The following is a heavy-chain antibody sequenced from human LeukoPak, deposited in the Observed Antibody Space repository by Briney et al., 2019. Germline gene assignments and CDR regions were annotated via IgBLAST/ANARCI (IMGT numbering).Heavy chain of an antibody. D-gene: IGHD2-2*01. V-gene: IGHV4-30-4*07. Sequence: PSETLSLTCAVSGGSISSGGYSWSWIRQPPGKGLEWIGYIYYSGSTYYNPSLKSRVTISVDTSKNQFSLKLSSVTAADTAVYYCAKGYCRGNSCYDDRGAFDYWGQGTLVTVSS. CDR2: IYYSGST. J-gene: IGHJ4*02. CDR3: AKGYCRGNSCYDDRGAFDY. CDR1: GGSISSGGYS.